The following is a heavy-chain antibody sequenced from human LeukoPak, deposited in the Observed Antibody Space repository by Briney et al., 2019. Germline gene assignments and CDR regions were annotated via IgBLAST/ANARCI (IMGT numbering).Heavy chain of an antibody. CDR2: ISWDGGST. CDR1: GFTFEDYA. D-gene: IGHD4-11*01. CDR3: AKDDYMNWFDP. Sequence: LSCAXXGFTFEDYAXQWVRQARGRGREWVSLISWDGGSTYYADSVKGRFTISRDNRKNSLYLQMNRLRAEDTALYYCAKDDYMNWFDPWGQGTLVTVSS. V-gene: IGHV3-43D*04. J-gene: IGHJ5*02.